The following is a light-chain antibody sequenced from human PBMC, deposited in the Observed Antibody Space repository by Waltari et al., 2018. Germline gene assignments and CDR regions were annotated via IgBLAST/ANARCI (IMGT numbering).Light chain of an antibody. V-gene: IGKV3-20*01. J-gene: IGKJ1*01. CDR3: QMYVRLPVT. CDR2: AAS. Sequence: EIVLTQSPGTLSLSPGERATLSCRASESVSKYLAWYQQRPGQAPRLLIYAASNRATGIPDRFSGSGPGTDFSLTISRLEPEDFAVYYCQMYVRLPVTFGQGTKVEIK. CDR1: ESVSKY.